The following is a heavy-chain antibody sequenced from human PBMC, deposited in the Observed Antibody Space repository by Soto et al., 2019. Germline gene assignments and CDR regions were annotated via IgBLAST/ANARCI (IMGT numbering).Heavy chain of an antibody. CDR2: ISYDGSKK. J-gene: IGHJ6*02. D-gene: IGHD3-3*01. V-gene: IGHV3-30*01. CDR3: ARDQYYDFRSGPPSTDYGVAV. CDR1: GFTFSDYA. Sequence: QVQLVESGGGVVQPGRSLRLSCAAFGFTFSDYAIHWVRQAPGKGLEWVAVISYDGSKKYYSDSVKGRFTISRDTSKKTLYLPMTRLRAEDTVVYYCARDQYYDFRSGPPSTDYGVAVWGQGKRVIVSS.